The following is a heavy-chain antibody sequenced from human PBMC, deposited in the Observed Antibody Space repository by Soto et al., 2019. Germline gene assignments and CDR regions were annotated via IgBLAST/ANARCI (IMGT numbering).Heavy chain of an antibody. CDR2: ISGSGGST. V-gene: IGHV3-23*01. D-gene: IGHD2-2*01. CDR3: AKDFDYCSSTSCYVDAFDI. CDR1: GFTFSSYA. J-gene: IGHJ3*02. Sequence: EVQLLESGGGLVQPGGSLRLSCAASGFTFSSYAMSWVRQAPGKGLEWVSAISGSGGSTYYADSVKGRFTISRDNSKNTLYLQMNSLRAEDTDVYYCAKDFDYCSSTSCYVDAFDIWGQGTMVTVSS.